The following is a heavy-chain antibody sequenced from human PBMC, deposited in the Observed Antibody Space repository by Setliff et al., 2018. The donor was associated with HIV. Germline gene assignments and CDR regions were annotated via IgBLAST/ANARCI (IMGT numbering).Heavy chain of an antibody. CDR3: ARGAEDLAINPPSFDYYFDY. CDR2: INPNSGGT. V-gene: IGHV1-2*06. Sequence: ASVKVSCKASGYTFTGYYIHWVRQAPGQGLEWMGRINPNSGGTNYAQKFQDRVTMTRDTSISTAYMELSRLRSDDTALYFCARGAEDLAINPPSFDYYFDYWGQGTPVTVSS. D-gene: IGHD3-9*01. J-gene: IGHJ4*02. CDR1: GYTFTGYY.